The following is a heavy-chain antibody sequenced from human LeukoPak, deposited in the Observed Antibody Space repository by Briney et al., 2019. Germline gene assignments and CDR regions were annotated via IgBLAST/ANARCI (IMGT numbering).Heavy chain of an antibody. CDR1: GYTFTSYD. CDR2: MNPNSGNT. V-gene: IGHV1-8*01. D-gene: IGHD6-19*01. CDR3: ARERGSSGWYEEEWFDP. Sequence: ASVKVSCTASGYTFTSYDINWVRQATGQGLEWMGWMNPNSGNTGYAQKFQGRVTMTRNTSISTAYMELSSLRSEDTAVYYCARERGSSGWYEEEWFDPWGQGTLVTVSS. J-gene: IGHJ5*02.